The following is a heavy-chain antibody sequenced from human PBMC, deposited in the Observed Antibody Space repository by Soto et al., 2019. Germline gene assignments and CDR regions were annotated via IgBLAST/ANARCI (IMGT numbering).Heavy chain of an antibody. CDR2: IRSKANSYAT. CDR1: GFTFSGSA. J-gene: IGHJ6*02. CDR3: TRLNESGISGYYYGMDV. D-gene: IGHD6-13*01. Sequence: EVQLVESGGGLVQPGGSLKLSCAASGFTFSGSAMHWVRQASGKGLEWVGRIRSKANSYATAYAASGKGRFTIPRDDSKNTAYQQMNSLKAEDTAVYYCTRLNESGISGYYYGMDVWGQGTTVTVSS. V-gene: IGHV3-73*02.